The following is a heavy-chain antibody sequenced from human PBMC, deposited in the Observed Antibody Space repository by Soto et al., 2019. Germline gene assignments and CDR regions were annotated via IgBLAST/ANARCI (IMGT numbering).Heavy chain of an antibody. J-gene: IGHJ4*02. CDR3: ARGGVYGSHDS. CDR1: GFTFSNYV. D-gene: IGHD5-12*01. Sequence: GGSLRLSCAASGFTFSNYVLSWVRQAPGKGLEWVSAISGTGGNTYYADSVKGRFSISRDNAKNTLYLQMNSLRAEDTAVYYCARGGVYGSHDSWGQGTLVTVSS. V-gene: IGHV3-23*01. CDR2: ISGTGGNT.